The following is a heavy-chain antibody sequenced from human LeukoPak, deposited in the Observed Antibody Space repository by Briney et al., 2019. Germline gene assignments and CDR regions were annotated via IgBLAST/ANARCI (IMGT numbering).Heavy chain of an antibody. J-gene: IGHJ5*02. CDR3: ARRRTGSGYDLYWFDP. CDR1: GFTFSNYG. V-gene: IGHV3-23*01. Sequence: GGSLRLSCAASGFTFSNYGMNWVRQAPGKGLEWVSGITGRGENTYYADSVKGRFTISRDNSKNTLYLQMNSLRAEDAAIYYCARRRTGSGYDLYWFDPWGQGTLVTVSS. D-gene: IGHD5-12*01. CDR2: ITGRGENT.